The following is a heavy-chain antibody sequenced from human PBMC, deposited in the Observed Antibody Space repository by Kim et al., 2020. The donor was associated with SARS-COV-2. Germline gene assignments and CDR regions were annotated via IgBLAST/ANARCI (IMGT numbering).Heavy chain of an antibody. J-gene: IGHJ4*02. Sequence: ASVKVSCKASGYTFTSYGISWVRQAPGQGLEWMGWISAYNGNTNYAQKLQGRVTMTTDTSTSTAYMELRSLRSDDTAVYYCARDRTYYDILTGYLLPSYFDYWGQGTLVTVSS. CDR2: ISAYNGNT. CDR1: GYTFTSYG. CDR3: ARDRTYYDILTGYLLPSYFDY. D-gene: IGHD3-9*01. V-gene: IGHV1-18*01.